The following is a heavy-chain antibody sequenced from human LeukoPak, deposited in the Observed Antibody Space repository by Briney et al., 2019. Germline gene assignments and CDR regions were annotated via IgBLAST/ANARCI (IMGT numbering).Heavy chain of an antibody. V-gene: IGHV3-43D*03. CDR1: GFTFDDYA. J-gene: IGHJ4*02. Sequence: GESLRLSCAASGFTFDDYAMHWVRQPPGKGLEWVSLITWDGDSTYYADSVKGRFTISRDNSKNYLYLQMNSLRAEDTALYYCAKGTSSWHEFDSWGQGTLVTVSS. CDR3: AKGTSSWHEFDS. CDR2: ITWDGDST. D-gene: IGHD6-13*01.